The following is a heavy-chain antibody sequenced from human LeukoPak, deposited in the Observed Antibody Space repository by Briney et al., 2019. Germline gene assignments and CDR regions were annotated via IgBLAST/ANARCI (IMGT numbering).Heavy chain of an antibody. CDR1: GPSISSSSYY. CDR3: ARQGSNWYFEYFQH. J-gene: IGHJ1*01. Sequence: KPSETLSLTCTVSGPSISSSSYYWGWIRQPPGKGLEWIGSIHYSGSTYYSPSLKSRVTISVDMSKNQFSLKLTSVTAADTAVYYCARQGSNWYFEYFQHWGQGTLVTVSS. CDR2: IHYSGST. D-gene: IGHD4-11*01. V-gene: IGHV4-39*01.